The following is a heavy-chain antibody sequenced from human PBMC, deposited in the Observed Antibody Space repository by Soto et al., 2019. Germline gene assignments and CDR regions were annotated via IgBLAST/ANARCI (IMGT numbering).Heavy chain of an antibody. V-gene: IGHV4-61*08. D-gene: IGHD3-22*01. CDR2: VYYTGST. CDR1: GVSVSSAGYY. Sequence: PXETLSLTCTVSGVSVSSAGYYWTWMRQPPGKGLEWIGYVYYTGSTNYNPSLKSRVTISVDRSKNQFSLKLTSANAADTAVYYCARGRTVRNYADDSSEYFYFFEYWGQGTQFTVSS. CDR3: ARGRTVRNYADDSSEYFYFFEY. J-gene: IGHJ4*02.